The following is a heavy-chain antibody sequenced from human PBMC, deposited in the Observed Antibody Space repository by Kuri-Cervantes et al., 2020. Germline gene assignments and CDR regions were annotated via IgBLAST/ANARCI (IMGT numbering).Heavy chain of an antibody. CDR3: AKDVAGGYYYYMDV. V-gene: IGHV3-30-3*01. CDR2: ISYDGSIK. Sequence: GESLKISCAASGFTFSSYAMHWVRQAPGKGLEWVAVISYDGSIKYYADSVKGRFTISRDDAKNSLYLQMNSLRAEDTAFYYCAKDVAGGYYYYMDVWGKGTTVTVSS. D-gene: IGHD6-19*01. J-gene: IGHJ6*03. CDR1: GFTFSSYA.